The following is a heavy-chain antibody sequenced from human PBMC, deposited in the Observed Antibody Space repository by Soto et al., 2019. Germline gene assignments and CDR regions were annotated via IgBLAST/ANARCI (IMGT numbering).Heavy chain of an antibody. CDR3: ARGDSGYDYAFGY. CDR2: ISAYIGKT. Sequence: ASVKVSCKASGYTFTGYYMHWVRQAPGQGLEWMGWISAYIGKTNYAQKFQGRVTITADKSTSTAYMELSSLRSEDTAVYYCARGDSGYDYAFGYWGQGILVTVSS. J-gene: IGHJ4*02. D-gene: IGHD5-12*01. CDR1: GYTFTGYY. V-gene: IGHV1-18*04.